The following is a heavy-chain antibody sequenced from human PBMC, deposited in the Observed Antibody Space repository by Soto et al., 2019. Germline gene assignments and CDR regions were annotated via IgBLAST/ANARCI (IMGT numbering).Heavy chain of an antibody. J-gene: IGHJ4*02. CDR1: GDTFSFYS. V-gene: IGHV1-69*04. CDR3: ATSYGSGYRAFDY. CDR2: VNPILRMS. D-gene: IGHD3-10*01. Sequence: QVQLVQSGAEVKRPGSSVTVSCKASGDTFSFYSINWVRQAPGLGLEWMGRVNPILRMSNYAQRFQGRVTMTADDSTGTADMELSGLRSEDTAMYYCATSYGSGYRAFDYWGQGDLGTVSS.